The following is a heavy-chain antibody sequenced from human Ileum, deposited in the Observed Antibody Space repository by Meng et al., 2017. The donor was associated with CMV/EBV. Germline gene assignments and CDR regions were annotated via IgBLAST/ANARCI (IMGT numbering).Heavy chain of an antibody. Sequence: ASVKVSCKASGYTFTSYGISWVRQAPGQGLEWMGWISAYNGNTNYAQKLQGRVTMTTDTSTSTAYTGLRSLRSDDTAVYYCARGALRGSYYFYYYGMDVWGQGTTVTVSS. CDR1: GYTFTSYG. V-gene: IGHV1-18*01. CDR2: ISAYNGNT. D-gene: IGHD1-26*01. J-gene: IGHJ6*02. CDR3: ARGALRGSYYFYYYGMDV.